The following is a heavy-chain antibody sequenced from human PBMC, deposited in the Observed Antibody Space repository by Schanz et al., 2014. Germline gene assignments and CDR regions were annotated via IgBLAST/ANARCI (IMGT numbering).Heavy chain of an antibody. CDR3: AKDLISGWSGFDY. V-gene: IGHV3-66*01. Sequence: EVQLVESGGGLVQPGRSLRLSCAASGFTFSNYAMSWVRQAPGKGLEWVSITYSGGSTYYADSVKGRFTISRDNSKNTLYLLMNSLRAEDTAVYYCAKDLISGWSGFDYWGQGTLVTVSS. D-gene: IGHD6-19*01. CDR2: TYSGGST. CDR1: GFTFSNYA. J-gene: IGHJ4*02.